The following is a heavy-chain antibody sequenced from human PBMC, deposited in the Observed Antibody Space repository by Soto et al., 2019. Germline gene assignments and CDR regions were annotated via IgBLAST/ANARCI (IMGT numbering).Heavy chain of an antibody. V-gene: IGHV1-8*01. CDR2: MNPNLGNT. CDR3: TRGHLVTGRHYYYGLDV. J-gene: IGHJ6*02. CDR1: GYTFTSYD. D-gene: IGHD2-21*02. Sequence: QMQLVQSGAEVKKPGASVKVSCKASGYTFTSYDINWVRQASGQRPEWMGWMNPNLGNTDYAQRFQDRVTMTRDTSTRTAYMELSYLESGDTAVYYCTRGHLVTGRHYYYGLDVWGQGTTVTVSS.